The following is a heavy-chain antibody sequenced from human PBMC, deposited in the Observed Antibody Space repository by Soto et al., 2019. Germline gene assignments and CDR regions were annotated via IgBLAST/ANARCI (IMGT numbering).Heavy chain of an antibody. CDR2: IWYHGRDK. V-gene: IGHV3-33*01. J-gene: IGHJ4*02. D-gene: IGHD1-26*01. CDR3: ARDNGGESGTYIFDY. Sequence: QVHLVESGGGVVQPGGSLRLSCEASGFSFSNHVMHWVRQAPGKGLEWVAVIWYHGRDKFYADSVKGRFTISRDNSKKTLYLQMNSLRAEDTPVYYCARDNGGESGTYIFDYWGQGSLVTVSS. CDR1: GFSFSNHV.